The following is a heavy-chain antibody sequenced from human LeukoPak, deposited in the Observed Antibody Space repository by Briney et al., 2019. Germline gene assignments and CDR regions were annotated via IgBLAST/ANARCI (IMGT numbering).Heavy chain of an antibody. D-gene: IGHD3-10*01. CDR1: GGSISSYY. CDR2: IYYSGST. Sequence: SETLSFTCTVSGGSISSYYWSWIRQPPGKGLEWIGYIYYSGSTNYNPSLKSRVTISVDTSKNQFSLKLSSVTAADTAVYYCARAVLLWFGELSAYNWFDPWGQGTLVTVSS. J-gene: IGHJ5*02. V-gene: IGHV4-59*01. CDR3: ARAVLLWFGELSAYNWFDP.